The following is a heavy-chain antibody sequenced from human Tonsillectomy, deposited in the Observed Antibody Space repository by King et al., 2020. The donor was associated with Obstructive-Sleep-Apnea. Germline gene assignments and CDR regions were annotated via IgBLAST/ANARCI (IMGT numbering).Heavy chain of an antibody. Sequence: VQLQESGPGLVKPSQTLSLTCTVSGGSISSGGYYWSWIRQHPGKGLEWIGYIYFGGSTYYNSSLKSRVTISADTSKNQFSLKLNSVTAADTAVYYCARDRGRRRPTQIDFWGQGTLVTVSS. J-gene: IGHJ4*02. CDR3: ARDRGRRRPTQIDF. V-gene: IGHV4-31*03. CDR2: IYFGGST. D-gene: IGHD5-24*01. CDR1: GGSISSGGYY.